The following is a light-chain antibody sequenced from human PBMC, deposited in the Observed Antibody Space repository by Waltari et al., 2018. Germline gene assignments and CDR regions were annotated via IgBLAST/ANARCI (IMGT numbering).Light chain of an antibody. CDR3: QQYHNWPPWA. CDR1: QSVGTN. V-gene: IGKV3-15*01. CDR2: GAS. Sequence: DIVMTQSPATLSVSPGESATLPCRASQSVGTNLAWYQPRPGQAPRLLLYGASSRATGIPARFSGSGSGTDFTLTINSLQPEDFALYYCQQYHNWPPWAFGQGTKVEIK. J-gene: IGKJ1*01.